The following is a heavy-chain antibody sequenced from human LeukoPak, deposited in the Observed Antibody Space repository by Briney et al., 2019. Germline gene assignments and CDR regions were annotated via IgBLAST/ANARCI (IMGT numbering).Heavy chain of an antibody. CDR2: IYYSGST. J-gene: IGHJ3*02. V-gene: IGHV4-59*12. Sequence: SSETLSLTCTVSGGSISSYYWSWIRQPPGKGLEWIGYIYYSGSTNYNPSLRSRVTISLDTSKNQFYLKVSSVTAADTAVYYCARGAGSTTSNDAFDIWGRGTMVTVSS. CDR3: ARGAGSTTSNDAFDI. D-gene: IGHD1-1*01. CDR1: GGSISSYY.